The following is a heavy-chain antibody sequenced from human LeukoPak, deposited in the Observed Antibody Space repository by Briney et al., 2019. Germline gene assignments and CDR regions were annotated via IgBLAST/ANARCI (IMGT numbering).Heavy chain of an antibody. CDR1: GFTFSSYW. CDR2: IKQDGSEK. D-gene: IGHD3-22*01. J-gene: IGHJ4*02. Sequence: GGSLRLSCAASGFTFSSYWMSWVRQAPGKGLEWVANIKQDGSEKYYVDSVKGRFTISRDNAKNSLYLQMNSLRAEDTAVYYCAKPYYYDSSGYPAADYWGQGTLVTVSS. CDR3: AKPYYYDSSGYPAADY. V-gene: IGHV3-7*01.